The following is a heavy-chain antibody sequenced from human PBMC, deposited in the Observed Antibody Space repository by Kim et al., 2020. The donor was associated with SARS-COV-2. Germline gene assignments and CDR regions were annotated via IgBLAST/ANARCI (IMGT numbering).Heavy chain of an antibody. V-gene: IGHV5-51*01. CDR1: GYRFSDYW. CDR3: ARFEDDFRGH. Sequence: GESLKISCKASGYRFSDYWIGWVRQKPGKGLEWMGVIYAGDSDTKYTQSFQGQVTISVDKSVTTAYLQWNNLKASVTATYYCARFEDDFRGHWGQGTLVTVSP. CDR2: IYAGDSDT. D-gene: IGHD4-4*01. J-gene: IGHJ4*02.